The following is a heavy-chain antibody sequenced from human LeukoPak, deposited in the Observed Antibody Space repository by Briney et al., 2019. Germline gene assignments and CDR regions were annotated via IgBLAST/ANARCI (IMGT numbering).Heavy chain of an antibody. J-gene: IGHJ5*02. Sequence: GGSLRLSCAASGFTFSYYWMHWVRQAPGKGLVWVSRIESDGSSTSYADSVKGRFTISRDNAKNTLYLQMNSLRAEDTAVYYCARDHYHGVGWFDPWGQGTLVTVSS. CDR2: IESDGSST. CDR3: ARDHYHGVGWFDP. V-gene: IGHV3-74*01. CDR1: GFTFSYYW. D-gene: IGHD3-10*01.